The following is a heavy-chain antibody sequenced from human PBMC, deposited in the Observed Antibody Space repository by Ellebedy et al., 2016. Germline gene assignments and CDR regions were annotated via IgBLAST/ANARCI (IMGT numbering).Heavy chain of an antibody. CDR3: AREISNCAGDCLGY. V-gene: IGHV3-74*01. Sequence: GGSLRLSCAASGFTFSSYWMHWVRQAPGKGLVWVSRIKNDGSSIGYAESVKGRFTISRDNAKNTLYLQMNSLRAEDTAVYYCAREISNCAGDCLGYWGQGILVTVSS. D-gene: IGHD2-21*01. CDR1: GFTFSSYW. J-gene: IGHJ4*02. CDR2: IKNDGSSI.